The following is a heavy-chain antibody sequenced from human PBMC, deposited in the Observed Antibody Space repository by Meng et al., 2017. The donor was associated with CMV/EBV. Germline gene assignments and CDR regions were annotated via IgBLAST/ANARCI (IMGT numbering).Heavy chain of an antibody. CDR2: ISSSSSYI. CDR3: ARDLPLVAVTTDALGY. CDR1: GFTFSSYS. Sequence: GESLKISCAASGFTFSSYSMNWVRQAPGKGLEWVSSISSSSSYIYYADSVKGRFTISRDNAKNSLYLQMNSLRAEDTAVYYCARDLPLVAVTTDALGYWGQGTLVTVSS. J-gene: IGHJ4*02. V-gene: IGHV3-21*01. D-gene: IGHD4-17*01.